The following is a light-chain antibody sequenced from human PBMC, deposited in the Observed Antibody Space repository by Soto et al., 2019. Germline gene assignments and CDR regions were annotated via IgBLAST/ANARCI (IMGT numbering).Light chain of an antibody. V-gene: IGKV3-20*01. CDR1: QSISRY. Sequence: IVLTQSPGTLSLSPGERTTLSCRASQSISRYSAWYQQKPGQGPRLLIYGASSRATGTPDRFSGSGSGTDFTLTINRLEPEDFALYYCQQYGSSPPTFGQGTKVDIK. CDR2: GAS. CDR3: QQYGSSPPT. J-gene: IGKJ1*01.